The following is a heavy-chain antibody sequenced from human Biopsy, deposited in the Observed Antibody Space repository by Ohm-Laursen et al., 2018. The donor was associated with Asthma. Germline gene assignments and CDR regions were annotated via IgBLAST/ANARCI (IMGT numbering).Heavy chain of an antibody. Sequence: SLRLSCAASGFTFGDYWMSWVRQAPGKGLEWVSRVKGDGRRTSYADSVKGRFTISRDNAKNTLYLQMNSLRVEDTAVYYCARDGVVPDAMYYHYYYGLDVWGQGTTVTVSS. CDR2: VKGDGRRT. CDR1: GFTFGDYW. V-gene: IGHV3-74*01. J-gene: IGHJ6*02. D-gene: IGHD2-2*01. CDR3: ARDGVVPDAMYYHYYYGLDV.